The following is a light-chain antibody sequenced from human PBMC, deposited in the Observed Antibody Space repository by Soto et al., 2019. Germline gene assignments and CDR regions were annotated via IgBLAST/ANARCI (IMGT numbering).Light chain of an antibody. CDR2: WAS. J-gene: IGKJ1*01. CDR3: QQYYSTLRT. V-gene: IGKV4-1*01. Sequence: DIVMTQSPESLAVSLDERATINCKSSQSVLYSSNNKNYLAWYQQKPGQPPKLLIYWASTRESGVPDRFSGSGSGTDFTLTISSLQAEDVAVYYCQQYYSTLRTFGQGTKVEIK. CDR1: QSVLYSSNNKNY.